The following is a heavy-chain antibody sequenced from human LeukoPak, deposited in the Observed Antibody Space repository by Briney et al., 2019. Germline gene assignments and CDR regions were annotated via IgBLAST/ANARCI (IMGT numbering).Heavy chain of an antibody. CDR3: ARGRVVVPAAILFNYYYYMDV. Sequence: SETLSLTCTVSGYSISSGYYWGWVRQPPGKGLEWIGTIHHSGSTNYNPSLKSRVTISVDTSKNQFSLKLSSVTAADTAVYYCARGRVVVPAAILFNYYYYMDVWGKGTTVTVSS. J-gene: IGHJ6*03. V-gene: IGHV4-38-2*02. D-gene: IGHD2-2*02. CDR1: GYSISSGYY. CDR2: IHHSGST.